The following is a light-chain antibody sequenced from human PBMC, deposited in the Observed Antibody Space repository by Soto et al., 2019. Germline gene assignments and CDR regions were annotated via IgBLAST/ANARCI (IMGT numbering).Light chain of an antibody. CDR1: QSVSSSY. CDR2: GAS. J-gene: IGKJ5*01. Sequence: EIVLTQSPGTLSLSPGEGATLSCRASQSVSSSYLAWYQQKPGQAPKLLIYGASSRATGIPDRFSGSGSGTDFTLTISRLEAEDFAVYYCQQYGSSPAAFGQGTRLEIK. V-gene: IGKV3-20*01. CDR3: QQYGSSPAA.